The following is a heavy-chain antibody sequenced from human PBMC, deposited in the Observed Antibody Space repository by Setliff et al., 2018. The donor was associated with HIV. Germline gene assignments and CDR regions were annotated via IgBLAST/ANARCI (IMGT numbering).Heavy chain of an antibody. D-gene: IGHD1-26*01. V-gene: IGHV4-4*07. CDR1: GGSIDHYY. J-gene: IGHJ5*01. CDR3: AKSPVGANGWFDS. CDR2: LYSRGST. Sequence: SETLSLTCTVSGGSIDHYYWSWIRQPAGKGLEWIGRLYSRGSTTYNPSLRSRATMSTDTSKNLFSLKLRSVTAADTAVYYCAKSPVGANGWFDSWGQGVLVTVSS.